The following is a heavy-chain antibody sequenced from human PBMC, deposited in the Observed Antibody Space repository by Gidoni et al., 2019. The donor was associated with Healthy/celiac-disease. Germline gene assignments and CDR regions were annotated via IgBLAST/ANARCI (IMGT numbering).Heavy chain of an antibody. D-gene: IGHD2-15*01. CDR1: GGSISSGSYY. CDR2: IYTSGST. V-gene: IGHV4-61*02. Sequence: QVQLQESGPGLVKPSQTLSLTCTVSGGSISSGSYYWSWIRQPAGKGLEWIGRIYTSGSTNYNPSLKSRVTISVDTSKNQFSLKLSSVTAADTAVYYCARDALGGSFYEYYFDYWGQGTLVTVSS. CDR3: ARDALGGSFYEYYFDY. J-gene: IGHJ4*02.